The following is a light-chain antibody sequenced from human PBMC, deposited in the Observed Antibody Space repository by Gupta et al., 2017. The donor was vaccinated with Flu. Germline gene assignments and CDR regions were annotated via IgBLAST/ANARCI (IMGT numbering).Light chain of an antibody. J-gene: IGKJ4*01. CDR2: AAS. V-gene: IGKV1-27*01. CDR1: QDISNY. Sequence: DIQMTQSPSSLSASVGDRVTITCRARQDISNYLAWYQQKPGKGPNLLIYAASTLQSGVTSRFSGSVAGTDLNLTISNRQPEDVESYYCQNENRDHPDLTFGGGTKVEIK. CDR3: QNENRDHPDLT.